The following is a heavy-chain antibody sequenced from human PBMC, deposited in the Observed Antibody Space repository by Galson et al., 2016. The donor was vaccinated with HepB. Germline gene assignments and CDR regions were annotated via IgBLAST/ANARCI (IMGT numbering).Heavy chain of an antibody. CDR3: ARDPGSSSWSNWFDL. V-gene: IGHV4-4*02. CDR2: IYHSART. D-gene: IGHD6-13*01. Sequence: SETLSLTCAVSGDSISSTNWWSWVRQPPLKGLEWIGEIYHSARTNYNPSLRSRVIISVDKSKNQFSLKLNSVTAADTAVYFCARDPGSSSWSNWFDLWGQGTLVTVSS. J-gene: IGHJ5*02. CDR1: GDSISSTNW.